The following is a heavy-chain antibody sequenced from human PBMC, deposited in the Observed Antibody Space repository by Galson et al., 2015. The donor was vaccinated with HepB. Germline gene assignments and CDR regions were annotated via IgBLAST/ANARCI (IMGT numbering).Heavy chain of an antibody. CDR3: ARGDSSSWYPNFDY. CDR1: GFTFSTFS. D-gene: IGHD6-13*01. Sequence: SLRLSCAASGFTFSTFSIHWVRQAPGKGLEWVAVISYNGGTKYYADSVKARFTISRDNSKNTLYLQMNSLRPEDTAVYYCARGDSSSWYPNFDYWGQGTLVTVSS. V-gene: IGHV3-30-3*01. J-gene: IGHJ4*02. CDR2: ISYNGGTK.